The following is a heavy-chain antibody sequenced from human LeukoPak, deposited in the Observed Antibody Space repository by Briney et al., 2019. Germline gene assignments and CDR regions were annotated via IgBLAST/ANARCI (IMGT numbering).Heavy chain of an antibody. Sequence: ASVKVSCKASGYTFTGYYMHWVRQAPGQGLEWMGWINPNSGGTNYAQKFQGRVTMTRDTSISTAYMELSRLRSDDTAVCYCARESCSSTSCYSYDYWGQGTLVTVSS. CDR1: GYTFTGYY. CDR2: INPNSGGT. V-gene: IGHV1-2*02. J-gene: IGHJ4*02. D-gene: IGHD2-2*01. CDR3: ARESCSSTSCYSYDY.